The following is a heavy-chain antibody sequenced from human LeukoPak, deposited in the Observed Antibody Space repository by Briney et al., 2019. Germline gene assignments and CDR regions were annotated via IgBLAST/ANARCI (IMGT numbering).Heavy chain of an antibody. D-gene: IGHD6-19*01. CDR2: IKEDGSEK. CDR3: ARARLAVSGNYFEY. V-gene: IGHV3-7*04. J-gene: IGHJ4*02. Sequence: GGSLRLSCAASGFTFSNYWMSWVRQAPGKGLEWVANIKEDGSEKYYVDSVKGRFTISRDNAKNSLYLQMNSLRGDDTAVYHCARARLAVSGNYFEYWGQGSLVTVSS. CDR1: GFTFSNYW.